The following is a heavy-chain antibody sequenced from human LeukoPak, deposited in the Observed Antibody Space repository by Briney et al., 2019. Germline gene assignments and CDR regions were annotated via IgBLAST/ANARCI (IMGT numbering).Heavy chain of an antibody. CDR1: GFTFSSSG. CDR2: ISSSSSYI. V-gene: IGHV3-21*01. D-gene: IGHD5-12*01. Sequence: GGFLRLSCAASGFTFSSSGMHWVRQAPGKGLEWVSSISSSSSYIYYADSVKGRFTISRDNAKNSLYLQMNSLRAEDTAVYYCARDISSGDVDIVAIDAFDIWGQGTMVTVSS. CDR3: ARDISSGDVDIVAIDAFDI. J-gene: IGHJ3*02.